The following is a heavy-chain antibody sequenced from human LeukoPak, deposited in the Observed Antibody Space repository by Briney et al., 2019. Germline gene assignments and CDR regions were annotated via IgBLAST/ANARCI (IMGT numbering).Heavy chain of an antibody. CDR2: IIPILGIA. D-gene: IGHD3-9*01. CDR1: GGTLSSYG. V-gene: IGHV1-69*04. J-gene: IGHJ4*02. CDR3: ASGLLDYDILTGYSNPFDY. Sequence: SVKVSCKASGGTLSSYGISWVRQAPGQGLEWMGRIIPILGIANYAQKFQGRVTITADKSTSTAYMELSSLRSEDTAVYYCASGLLDYDILTGYSNPFDYWGQGTLVTVSS.